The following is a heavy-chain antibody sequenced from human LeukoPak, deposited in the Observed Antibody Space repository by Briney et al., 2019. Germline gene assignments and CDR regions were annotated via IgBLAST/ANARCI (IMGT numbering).Heavy chain of an antibody. CDR2: MNPNSGNT. CDR1: GYTFTSYD. CDR3: ARIYYDILTGYRRFDP. D-gene: IGHD3-9*01. J-gene: IGHJ5*02. Sequence: ASVKVSCKASGYTFTSYDINWVRQATGQGLEWMGWMNPNSGNTGYAQKFQGRVTMTRNTSISTAYMELSSQRSEDTAVYYCARIYYDILTGYRRFDPWGQGTLVTVSS. V-gene: IGHV1-8*01.